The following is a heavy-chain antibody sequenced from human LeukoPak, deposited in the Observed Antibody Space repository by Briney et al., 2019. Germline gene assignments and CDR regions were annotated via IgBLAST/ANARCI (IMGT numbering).Heavy chain of an antibody. CDR1: GGSISSNYW. D-gene: IGHD3-22*01. CDR2: IFHSGSI. Sequence: SETLSLTCVVSGGSISSNYWRSWVRQPPGKGLEWIGEIFHSGSINYKPSLKSRVTISIDKSKNQFSLKVTSVTAADTAVYYCARVRLGESSGYSLDYWGQGTLVTVSS. V-gene: IGHV4-4*02. CDR3: ARVRLGESSGYSLDY. J-gene: IGHJ4*02.